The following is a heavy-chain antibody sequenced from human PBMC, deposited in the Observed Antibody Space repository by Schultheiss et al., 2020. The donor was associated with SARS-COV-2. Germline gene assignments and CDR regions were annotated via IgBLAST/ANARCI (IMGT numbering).Heavy chain of an antibody. V-gene: IGHV1-46*01. CDR2: INPSGGST. CDR3: ARLSGQDQLGYFALDV. Sequence: ASVKVSCKASGYTFTSYYMHWVRQAPGQGLEWMGIINPSGGSTNYAQKLQGRVTMTTDTSTSTAYMELRSLRSDDTAVYYCARLSGQDQLGYFALDVWGQGTTVTVSS. D-gene: IGHD2-2*01. CDR1: GYTFTSYY. J-gene: IGHJ6*02.